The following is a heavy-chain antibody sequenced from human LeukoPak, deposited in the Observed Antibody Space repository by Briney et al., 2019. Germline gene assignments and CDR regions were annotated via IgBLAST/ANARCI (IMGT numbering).Heavy chain of an antibody. CDR2: INHSGST. Sequence: SETLSLPCAVYAGSFSGFYWSWIRQPPEKGLEWIGEINHSGSTNYNPSLKSRVTISVDTSKNQFSLKLSSVTAADTAVYYCARQRAIVVVPAAMSHRGMDVWGKGTTVTISS. J-gene: IGHJ6*04. V-gene: IGHV4-34*01. CDR3: ARQRAIVVVPAAMSHRGMDV. D-gene: IGHD2-2*01. CDR1: AGSFSGFY.